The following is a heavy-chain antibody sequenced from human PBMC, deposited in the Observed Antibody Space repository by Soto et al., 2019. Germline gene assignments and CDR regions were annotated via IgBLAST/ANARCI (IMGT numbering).Heavy chain of an antibody. Sequence: GGSLRLSCAASGFTFSTYGIQWVRQAPGKGLEWMAVISYDGGNKYYADSVKGRFTISRDNPKNTLYLQMNSLRTEDTAVYYCAKVLGYCTTSSCSREAYYYYGMDVWGQGTTVTVSS. V-gene: IGHV3-30*18. CDR3: AKVLGYCTTSSCSREAYYYYGMDV. D-gene: IGHD2-2*01. CDR2: ISYDGGNK. J-gene: IGHJ6*02. CDR1: GFTFSTYG.